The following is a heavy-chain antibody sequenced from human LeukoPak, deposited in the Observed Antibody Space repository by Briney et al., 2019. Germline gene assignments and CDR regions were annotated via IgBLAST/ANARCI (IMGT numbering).Heavy chain of an antibody. V-gene: IGHV1-18*01. CDR2: ISAYNGNT. Sequence: GASVNVSCEASGYSFTSYGISWVRQAPGQGLEWMGWISAYNGNTNYAQKLQGRVTMTTDTSTSTAYMELRSLRSDDTAVYYCARDPRTYYDILTGPNWFDPWGQGTLVTVSS. J-gene: IGHJ5*02. CDR1: GYSFTSYG. D-gene: IGHD3-9*01. CDR3: ARDPRTYYDILTGPNWFDP.